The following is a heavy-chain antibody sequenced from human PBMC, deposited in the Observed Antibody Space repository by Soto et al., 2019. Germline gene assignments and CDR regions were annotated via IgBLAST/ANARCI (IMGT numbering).Heavy chain of an antibody. V-gene: IGHV1-8*01. CDR2: MNPNSGNT. Sequence: ASVKVSCKASGYTFTSYDINWVRQATGQGLDWMGWMNPNSGNTGYAQKFQGRVTMTRNTSISTAYMELSSLRSEDTAVYYCAMTSITGTTFWFDPWGQGTLVTVSS. CDR1: GYTFTSYD. J-gene: IGHJ5*02. CDR3: AMTSITGTTFWFDP. D-gene: IGHD1-7*01.